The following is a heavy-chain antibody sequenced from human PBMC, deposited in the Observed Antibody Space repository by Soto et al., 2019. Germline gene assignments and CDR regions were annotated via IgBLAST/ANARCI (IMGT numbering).Heavy chain of an antibody. CDR1: GFTFSYYW. J-gene: IGHJ3*01. D-gene: IGHD1-26*01. V-gene: IGHV3-74*01. Sequence: EVQLLESGGGLVQPGESLRLSCAASGFTFSYYWMHWVRQAPGMGLVWVSRIHSDGSSTTYADSVKGRFTISRDNARNTLYVQMNSLRAEDTAVYYCARGDRGAFDPWGQGTVVTVSS. CDR3: ARGDRGAFDP. CDR2: IHSDGSST.